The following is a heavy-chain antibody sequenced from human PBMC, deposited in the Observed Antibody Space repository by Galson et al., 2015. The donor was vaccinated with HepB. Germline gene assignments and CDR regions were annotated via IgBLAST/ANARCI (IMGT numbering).Heavy chain of an antibody. Sequence: LSLTCAVSGASIYSGTYSWGWIRQPPGKGLQWISYIYHSGSTYYNPSLKSRVTVLADRSKNQFSLRLTSVTAADTAVYFCASSTWNRYAFDIWGPGTMVTVSS. CDR1: GASIYSGTYS. CDR2: IYHSGST. J-gene: IGHJ3*02. CDR3: ASSTWNRYAFDI. D-gene: IGHD5/OR15-5a*01. V-gene: IGHV4-30-2*01.